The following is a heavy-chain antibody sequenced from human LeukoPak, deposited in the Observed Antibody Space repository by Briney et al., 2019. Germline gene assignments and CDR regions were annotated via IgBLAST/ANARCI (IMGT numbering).Heavy chain of an antibody. CDR3: ARYRDYDSSGYYYDAFDI. Sequence: PSETLSLTCTVSGGSISSYYWSWIRQPPGKGLEWIAYIYYSGSTNYSPSLKSRVTISVDTSKNQFSLKLSSVTAADTAVYYCARYRDYDSSGYYYDAFDIWGQGTMVTVSS. CDR1: GGSISSYY. J-gene: IGHJ3*02. CDR2: IYYSGST. D-gene: IGHD3-22*01. V-gene: IGHV4-59*01.